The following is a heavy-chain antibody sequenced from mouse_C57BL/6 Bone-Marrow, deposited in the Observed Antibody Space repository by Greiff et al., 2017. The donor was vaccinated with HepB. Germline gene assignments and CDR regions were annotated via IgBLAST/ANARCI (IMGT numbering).Heavy chain of an antibody. CDR3: ARQGIYYGKNYAMDY. D-gene: IGHD2-1*01. V-gene: IGHV5-15*01. J-gene: IGHJ4*01. Sequence: EVHLVESGGGLVQPGGSLKLSCAASGFTFSDYGMAWVRQAPRKGPEWVAFISNLAYSIYYADTVTGRFTISRENAKNTLYLEMSSLRSEDTAMYYCARQGIYYGKNYAMDYWGQGTSVTVSS. CDR2: ISNLAYSI. CDR1: GFTFSDYG.